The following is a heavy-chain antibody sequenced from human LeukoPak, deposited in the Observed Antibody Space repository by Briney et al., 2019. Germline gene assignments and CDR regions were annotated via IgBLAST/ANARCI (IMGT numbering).Heavy chain of an antibody. CDR1: GFTFSSYG. Sequence: GGSLRLSCAASGFTFSSYGMHWVRQAPGKGLEWVAVIWYDGTSKYYADSMKGRFTISRDNSKNSLYLQMNSLRAEDTAVYYCARDRAAASSSPPDYWGQGTLVTVSS. D-gene: IGHD6-13*01. V-gene: IGHV3-33*01. CDR2: IWYDGTSK. CDR3: ARDRAAASSSPPDY. J-gene: IGHJ4*02.